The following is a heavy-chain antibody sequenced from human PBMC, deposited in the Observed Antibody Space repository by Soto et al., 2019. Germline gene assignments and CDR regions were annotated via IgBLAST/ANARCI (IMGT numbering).Heavy chain of an antibody. V-gene: IGHV1-2*02. Sequence: ASVKVSCKASGYTFTGYYMHWVRQAPGQGREWMGWINPNSGGTNYAQKFQGRVTMTRDTSISTAYMELSRLRSDDTAVYYCARVRSSGYYILDYWGQGTLVTVSS. D-gene: IGHD3-22*01. CDR2: INPNSGGT. J-gene: IGHJ4*02. CDR1: GYTFTGYY. CDR3: ARVRSSGYYILDY.